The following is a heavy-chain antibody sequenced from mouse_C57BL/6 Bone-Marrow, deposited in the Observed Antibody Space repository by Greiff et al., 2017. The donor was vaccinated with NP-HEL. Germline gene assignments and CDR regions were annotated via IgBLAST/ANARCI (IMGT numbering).Heavy chain of an antibody. J-gene: IGHJ2*01. CDR3: ARGLYLYYFDY. D-gene: IGHD6-1*01. CDR2: ISDGGSYT. CDR1: GFTFSSYA. V-gene: IGHV5-4*01. Sequence: EVQGVESGGGLVKPGGSLKLSCAASGFTFSSYAMSWVRQTPEKRLEWVATISDGGSYTYYPDNVKGRFTISRDNAKNNRYLQMRHLKSEDTAMYYCARGLYLYYFDYWGQGTTLTVSS.